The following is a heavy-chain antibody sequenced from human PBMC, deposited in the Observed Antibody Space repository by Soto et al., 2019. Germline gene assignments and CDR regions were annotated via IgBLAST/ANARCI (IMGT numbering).Heavy chain of an antibody. V-gene: IGHV1-69*13. D-gene: IGHD3-3*01. CDR3: ARVPAPAYYDFWSGYPDV. Sequence: SVKVSCKASGGTFSSYAISWVRQAPGQGLEWMGGIIPIFGTANYAQKFQGRVTITADESTSTAYMELSSLRSEDTAVYYCARVPAPAYYDFWSGYPDVWGQGTTITVSS. CDR2: IIPIFGTA. CDR1: GGTFSSYA. J-gene: IGHJ6*02.